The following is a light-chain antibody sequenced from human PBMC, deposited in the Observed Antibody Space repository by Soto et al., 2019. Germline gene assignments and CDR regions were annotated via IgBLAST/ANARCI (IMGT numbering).Light chain of an antibody. CDR2: EGS. CDR3: SSYTTSNTRQIV. CDR1: NSDVGSYNH. V-gene: IGLV2-14*02. Sequence: QSVLTQPASVSGSPGQSITISCTGTNSDVGSYNHVSWYQQHPGKAPKLVIFEGSKRPSGVSNRFSGSKSGNTASLTISGLQPEDEADYYCSSYTTSNTRQIVFGTGTKVPVL. J-gene: IGLJ1*01.